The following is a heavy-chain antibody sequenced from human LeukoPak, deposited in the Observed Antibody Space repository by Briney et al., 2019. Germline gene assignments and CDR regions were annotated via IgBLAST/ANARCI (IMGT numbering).Heavy chain of an antibody. V-gene: IGHV3-21*01. Sequence: GGSLRLSCAASEFTVSVNYMSWVRQAPGKGLEWVSSISSSSSYIYYADSVKGRFTISRDNAKNSLYLQMNSLRVEDTAVYYCARLVRSSSNQLNFDYWGQGTLVTVSS. CDR3: ARLVRSSSNQLNFDY. D-gene: IGHD6-6*01. J-gene: IGHJ4*02. CDR2: ISSSSSYI. CDR1: EFTVSVNY.